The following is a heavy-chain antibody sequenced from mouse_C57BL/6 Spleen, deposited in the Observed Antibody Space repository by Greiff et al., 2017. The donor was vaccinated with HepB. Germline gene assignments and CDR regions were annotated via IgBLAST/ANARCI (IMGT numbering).Heavy chain of an antibody. Sequence: VMLVESGPELVKPGASVKISCKASGYAFSSSWMNWVKQRPGKGLEWIGRIYPGDGDTNYNGKFKGKATLTADKSSSTAYMQLSSLTSEDSAVYFCARDYGSYAMDYWGQGTSVTVSS. J-gene: IGHJ4*01. CDR1: GYAFSSSW. D-gene: IGHD1-1*01. V-gene: IGHV1-82*01. CDR2: IYPGDGDT. CDR3: ARDYGSYAMDY.